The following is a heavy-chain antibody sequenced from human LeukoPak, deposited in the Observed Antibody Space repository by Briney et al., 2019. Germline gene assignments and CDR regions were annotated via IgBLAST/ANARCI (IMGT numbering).Heavy chain of an antibody. CDR3: AKDMYYDFWSGYPDY. V-gene: IGHV3-30*02. CDR2: IRYDGSNK. Sequence: GGSLRLSCAASGLTFSSHGMHWVRQAPGKGVEGVAFIRYDGSNKYYADSVKGRFTISRDNSKNTLYLQMNSLRAEDTAVYYCAKDMYYDFWSGYPDYWGQGTLVTVSS. CDR1: GLTFSSHG. D-gene: IGHD3-3*01. J-gene: IGHJ4*02.